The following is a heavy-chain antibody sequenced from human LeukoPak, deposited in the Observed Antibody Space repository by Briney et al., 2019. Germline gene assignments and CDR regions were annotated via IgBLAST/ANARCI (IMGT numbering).Heavy chain of an antibody. D-gene: IGHD2-2*01. Sequence: ASVKVCCKASGYTFTDYYIHWGRQAPGQGLEWMAWINPNSGGTYYAQNFHDRITLTRDTSISTAYTELSRLRSDYTAIYYCARANALYCSSTSCLFDYWGQGTLVTVSS. CDR3: ARANALYCSSTSCLFDY. CDR2: INPNSGGT. CDR1: GYTFTDYY. V-gene: IGHV1-2*02. J-gene: IGHJ4*02.